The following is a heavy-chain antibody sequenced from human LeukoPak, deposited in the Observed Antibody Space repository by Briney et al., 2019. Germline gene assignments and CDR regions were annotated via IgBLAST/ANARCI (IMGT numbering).Heavy chain of an antibody. Sequence: KPSETLSLTCSVSGDSISRSDSYWDWIRQPPGKGLEWIGTIYYSGRTYYSPSLNTRATMSVDTSSNQFSLNLRSVTAADTAVYYCARRRYYDGSGYLEWGQGTLLSVSS. V-gene: IGHV4-39*01. J-gene: IGHJ1*01. CDR2: IYYSGRT. D-gene: IGHD3-22*01. CDR3: ARRRYYDGSGYLE. CDR1: GDSISRSDSY.